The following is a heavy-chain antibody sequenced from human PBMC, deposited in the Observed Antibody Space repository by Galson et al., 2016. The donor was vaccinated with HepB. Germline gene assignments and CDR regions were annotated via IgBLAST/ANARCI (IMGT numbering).Heavy chain of an antibody. CDR3: ARGGGAAAAA. J-gene: IGHJ5*02. CDR2: IYSSGNT. D-gene: IGHD6-25*01. Sequence: SLRLSCAASGFTVSNNYMRWVRQAPGKALEWVSLIYSSGNTHYADSVQGRFTISRESSKNTVYLQMNSLRFDDTAVYYCARGGGAAAAAWGQGTLVTVSS. CDR1: GFTVSNNY. V-gene: IGHV3-53*01.